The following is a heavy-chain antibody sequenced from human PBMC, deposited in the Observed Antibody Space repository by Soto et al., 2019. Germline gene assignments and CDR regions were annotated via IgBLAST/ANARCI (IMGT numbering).Heavy chain of an antibody. CDR3: AKKLTTCAVDPADY. CDR2: ISASADAT. J-gene: IGHJ4*02. Sequence: EVQLVESGGDLVQPGGSLRLSCASSGFTFSDFGMSWVRQAPGKGLEWVAVISASADATYYAASVKGRFNLSRDNSRNILYLQMNSLTVADTAVYYCAKKLTTCAVDPADYWGQGTQVTVAS. V-gene: IGHV3-23*04. D-gene: IGHD3-3*01. CDR1: GFTFSDFG.